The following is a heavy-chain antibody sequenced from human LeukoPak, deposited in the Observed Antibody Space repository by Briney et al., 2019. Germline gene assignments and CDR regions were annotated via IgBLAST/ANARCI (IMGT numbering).Heavy chain of an antibody. J-gene: IGHJ4*02. V-gene: IGHV3-30*18. Sequence: PGGSLRLSCAASGFTFSSYGMHWVRQAPGKGLEWVAVVSYDGSNKYYADSVKGRFTISRDNSKNTLYLQVNSLRAEDTAVYYCAKDADTAMLFYFDYWGQGTLVTVSS. D-gene: IGHD5-18*01. CDR3: AKDADTAMLFYFDY. CDR2: VSYDGSNK. CDR1: GFTFSSYG.